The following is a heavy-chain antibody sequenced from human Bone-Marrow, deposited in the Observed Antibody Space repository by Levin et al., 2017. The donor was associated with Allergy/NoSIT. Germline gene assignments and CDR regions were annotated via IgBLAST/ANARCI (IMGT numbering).Heavy chain of an antibody. J-gene: IGHJ4*02. CDR2: VSASSNYI. V-gene: IGHV3-21*01. CDR3: ARVGHYYDPFDL. Sequence: GGSLKISCAASGFTFRNYNMNWVRQAPGKGLEWVSSVSASSNYIHYADSVKGRFTLSRDNAQNSLFLQMNSLRAEDTAIYYCARVGHYYDPFDLWGQGALVAVSS. D-gene: IGHD3-22*01. CDR1: GFTFRNYN.